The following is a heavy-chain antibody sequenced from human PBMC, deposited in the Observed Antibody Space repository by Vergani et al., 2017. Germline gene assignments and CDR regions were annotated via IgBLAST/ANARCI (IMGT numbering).Heavy chain of an antibody. D-gene: IGHD5-18*01. Sequence: EVQLVESGGGLVKPGGSLRLSCAASGFTFSSYSMNWVRQAPGKGLEWVSSISSSSSYIYYADSVKGRFTISRDNAKNSLYMQMNSLRAEDTAVYYCASDPSWIQLWPGVYMDVWGKGTTVTVSS. J-gene: IGHJ6*03. CDR2: ISSSSSYI. CDR1: GFTFSSYS. CDR3: ASDPSWIQLWPGVYMDV. V-gene: IGHV3-21*01.